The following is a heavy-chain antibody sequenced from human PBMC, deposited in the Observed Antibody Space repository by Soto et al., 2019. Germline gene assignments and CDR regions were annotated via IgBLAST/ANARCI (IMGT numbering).Heavy chain of an antibody. D-gene: IGHD6-13*01. V-gene: IGHV4-31*03. CDR2: IYYSGST. Sequence: PSETLSLTCTVSGVSISSGGYYWRWIRQHPGKGLEWIGYIYYSGSTYYNPSLKSRVTISVGTSKNQFSLKLSSVTAADTAVYYCARSSSWENNWFDPWGQGTLVTVSS. CDR3: ARSSSWENNWFDP. CDR1: GVSISSGGYY. J-gene: IGHJ5*02.